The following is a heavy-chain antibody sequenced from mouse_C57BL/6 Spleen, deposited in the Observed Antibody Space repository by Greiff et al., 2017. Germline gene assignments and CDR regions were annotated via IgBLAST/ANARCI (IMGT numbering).Heavy chain of an antibody. J-gene: IGHJ2*01. Sequence: EVQLQQSGAELVRPGSSVKMSCKTSGYTFTSYGINWVKQRPGQGLEWIGYIYLGSGYTEYNEKFKGKGTLTSDTSSSTAYMQLSSLTSEDSAISFCARWGTTVRGPYSFDYWGQGTTLTVSS. CDR3: ARWGTTVRGPYSFDY. V-gene: IGHV1-58*01. CDR2: IYLGSGYT. D-gene: IGHD1-1*01. CDR1: GYTFTSYG.